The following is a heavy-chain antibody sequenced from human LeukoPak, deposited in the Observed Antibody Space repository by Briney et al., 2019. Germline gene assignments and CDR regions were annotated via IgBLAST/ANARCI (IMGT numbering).Heavy chain of an antibody. CDR3: ARDLIGAAPTS. D-gene: IGHD6-6*01. V-gene: IGHV3-48*03. CDR1: GFTFSSYE. J-gene: IGHJ4*02. CDR2: ISSSGSTI. Sequence: PGGSLRLSCAASGFTFSSYEMNWVRQAPGKGLEWVSYISSSGSTIYYADSVKGRFTISRDNAKNSLYLQMNSLRAEDTAVYYCARDLIGAAPTSWGQGTLVTVSS.